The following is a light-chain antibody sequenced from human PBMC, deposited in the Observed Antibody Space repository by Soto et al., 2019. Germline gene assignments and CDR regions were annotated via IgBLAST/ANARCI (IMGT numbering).Light chain of an antibody. CDR1: QSISNY. V-gene: IGKV1-39*01. CDR3: QQSYNTPYT. J-gene: IGKJ2*01. CDR2: ASF. Sequence: DIQMTQSPSSLSVSVGDRVTITCRASQSISNYLNWYQQKPGKAPELLIYASFNLQSGVPSRFSGIGSGTDFTLTITSLQPEDFATYYCQQSYNTPYTCGQGTKLEI.